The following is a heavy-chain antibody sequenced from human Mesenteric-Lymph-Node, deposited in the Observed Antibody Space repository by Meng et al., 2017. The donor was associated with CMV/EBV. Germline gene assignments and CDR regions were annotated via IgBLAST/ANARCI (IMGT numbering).Heavy chain of an antibody. CDR1: EFIFDIYA. J-gene: IGHJ4*02. CDR2: ISFDGKNI. CDR3: ARGTWFPHRLDY. D-gene: IGHD3-22*01. V-gene: IGHV3-30*03. Sequence: GGSLRLSCAASEFIFDIYAMYWVRQAPGKGLEWVAVISFDGKNIYYVESVKGRFTISRDNSQNTLYLQMNNLKPEDTGVYYCARGTWFPHRLDYWGRGTLVTVSS.